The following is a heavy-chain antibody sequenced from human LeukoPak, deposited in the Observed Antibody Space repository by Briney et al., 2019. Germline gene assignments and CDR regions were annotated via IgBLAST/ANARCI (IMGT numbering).Heavy chain of an antibody. Sequence: GGSLRLSCAASGFTFSSYAMSWVRQAPGKGLEWVSLISGDGGSTYYADSVKGRFTISRDNSKNSLYLQMNSLRTEDTALYYCAKVMSMAAARVGFDYWGQGTLVTVSS. J-gene: IGHJ4*02. CDR1: GFTFSSYA. V-gene: IGHV3-43*02. D-gene: IGHD6-13*01. CDR2: ISGDGGST. CDR3: AKVMSMAAARVGFDY.